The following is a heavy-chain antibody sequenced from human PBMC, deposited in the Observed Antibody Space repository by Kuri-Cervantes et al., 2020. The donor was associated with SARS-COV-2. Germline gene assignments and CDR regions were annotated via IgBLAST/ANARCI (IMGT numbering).Heavy chain of an antibody. V-gene: IGHV4-61*01. J-gene: IGHJ6*02. CDR1: SGSVSSGSYY. Sequence: GSLRLACTVSSGSVSSGSYYCSWIRQPPGKGLEWFGYIYYSGSTNYNPSLKSPVTISVDTSKNQFSLKLSSVTAADTAVYYCARTLGIAVAGHYYGMDVWGQGTTVTVSS. D-gene: IGHD6-19*01. CDR3: ARTLGIAVAGHYYGMDV. CDR2: IYYSGST.